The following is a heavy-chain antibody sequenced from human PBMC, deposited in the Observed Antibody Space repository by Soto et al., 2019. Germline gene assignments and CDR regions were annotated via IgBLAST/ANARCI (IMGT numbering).Heavy chain of an antibody. V-gene: IGHV1-18*01. CDR2: ISAYNGNT. Sequence: QVQLVQSGAEVKKPGASVKVSCKASGYTFTSYGISWVRQAPGQGLEWMGWISAYNGNTNYAQKLQGRVTMTTDTSTSTAYMERRSLRSDDTAVYYCARSPPAIGTYYYGMDVWGQGTTVTVSS. D-gene: IGHD2-2*02. CDR3: ARSPPAIGTYYYGMDV. CDR1: GYTFTSYG. J-gene: IGHJ6*02.